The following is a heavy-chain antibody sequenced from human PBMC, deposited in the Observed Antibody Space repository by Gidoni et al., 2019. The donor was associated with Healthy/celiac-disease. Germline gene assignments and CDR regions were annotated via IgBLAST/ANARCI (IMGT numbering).Heavy chain of an antibody. V-gene: IGHV3-64D*06. Sequence: EVQLVESGGGLVQPGGSLRLSCSASGFTFSSYAIHWVRQAPGKGLEYVAAISSNGGSTYYADSVKGRFTISRDNSKNTLYLQMSSLRAEDTAVYYCVKDRYGDYKAYFDYWGQGTLVTVSS. CDR3: VKDRYGDYKAYFDY. J-gene: IGHJ4*02. CDR1: GFTFSSYA. CDR2: ISSNGGST. D-gene: IGHD4-17*01.